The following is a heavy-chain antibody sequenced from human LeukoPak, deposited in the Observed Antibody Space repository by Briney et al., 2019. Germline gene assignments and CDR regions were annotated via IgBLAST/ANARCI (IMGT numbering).Heavy chain of an antibody. J-gene: IGHJ5*02. V-gene: IGHV1-69*06. Sequence: GASVKVSCKASGGTFSSYAISWVRQAPGQGLEWMGGIIPIFGTANYAQKFQGRVTITADKSTSTACMELSSLRSEDTAVYYCAILGVAAAAHNWFDPWGQGTLVTVSS. CDR2: IIPIFGTA. D-gene: IGHD6-13*01. CDR3: AILGVAAAAHNWFDP. CDR1: GGTFSSYA.